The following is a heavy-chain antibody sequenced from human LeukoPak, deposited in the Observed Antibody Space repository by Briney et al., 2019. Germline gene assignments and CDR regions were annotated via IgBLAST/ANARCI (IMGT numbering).Heavy chain of an antibody. CDR1: GFTFSNAW. J-gene: IGHJ3*02. Sequence: GGSLRLSCAASGFTFSNAWMSWVRQAPGKGLEWVGRIKSKTDGGTTDYAAPVKGRFTISRDDSKNTLYLQMNSLKTEDTAVYYCTAEGGLMITFGGVIADAFDIWGQGTMVTVSS. CDR3: TAEGGLMITFGGVIADAFDI. CDR2: IKSKTDGGTT. D-gene: IGHD3-16*02. V-gene: IGHV3-15*01.